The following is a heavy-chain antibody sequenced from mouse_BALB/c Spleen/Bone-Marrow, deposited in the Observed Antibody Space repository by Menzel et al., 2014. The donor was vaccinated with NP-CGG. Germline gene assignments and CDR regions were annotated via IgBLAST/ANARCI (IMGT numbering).Heavy chain of an antibody. J-gene: IGHJ2*01. Sequence: EVKVVESGGGLVQPGGSRKLSCAASGFTFSRFGMHWVRQAPEKGLEWVAFISSGSSSIYYTDPVKGRFTISRDNPKNTLFLQMTSLRAEDTAMYYCGRGDYWGQGTTLTVSS. CDR2: ISSGSSSI. CDR3: GRGDY. V-gene: IGHV5-17*02. CDR1: GFTFSRFG.